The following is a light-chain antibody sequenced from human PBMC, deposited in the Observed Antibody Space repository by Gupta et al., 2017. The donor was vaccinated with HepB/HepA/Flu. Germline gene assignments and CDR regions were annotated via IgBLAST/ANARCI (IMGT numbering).Light chain of an antibody. Sequence: EIVLTQSPGTLSLSPGERATLSCRTSQTVSSTYLAWYQQKPGQAPRLLIYGASNRATGIPDRFSGSGSGTDFTITISRLEPEDFAVYYCHQYGSASWTFGQGTEVEMK. V-gene: IGKV3-20*01. CDR3: HQYGSASWT. CDR1: QTVSSTY. CDR2: GAS. J-gene: IGKJ1*01.